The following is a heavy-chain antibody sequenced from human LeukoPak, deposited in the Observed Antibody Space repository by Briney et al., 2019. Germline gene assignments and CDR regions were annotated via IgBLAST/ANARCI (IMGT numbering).Heavy chain of an antibody. CDR1: GFTFSSYG. CDR2: ISYDGSNK. J-gene: IGHJ4*02. CDR3: AKKLSGSGWIFDY. V-gene: IGHV3-30*18. Sequence: GRSLRLSCAASGFTFSSYGMHWVRQAPGKGLEWVAVISYDGSNKYYADSVKGRFTISRDNSKNTLYLQMNSLRAEDTAMYYCAKKLSGSGWIFDYWGQGTLVTVSS. D-gene: IGHD6-19*01.